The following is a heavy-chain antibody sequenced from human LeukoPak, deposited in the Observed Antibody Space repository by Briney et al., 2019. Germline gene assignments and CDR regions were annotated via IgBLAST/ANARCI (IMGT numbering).Heavy chain of an antibody. V-gene: IGHV3-30*02. D-gene: IGHD5-24*01. CDR3: ARNMATYFSYYYMDV. Sequence: PGGSLRLSCAASGFTFSSYGMHWVRQAPGKGLEWVAFIRYDGSNKYYADSVKGRFTISRDNSKNTLYLQMNSLRAEDTAVYYCARNMATYFSYYYMDVRGKGTTVTISS. CDR2: IRYDGSNK. CDR1: GFTFSSYG. J-gene: IGHJ6*03.